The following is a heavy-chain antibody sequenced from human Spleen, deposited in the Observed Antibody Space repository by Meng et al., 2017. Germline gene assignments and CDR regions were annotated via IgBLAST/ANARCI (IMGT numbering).Heavy chain of an antibody. Sequence: QVQVGQSGAEVMKPVSSVKVSCKALGGIFSNYVIGWVRQAPGQGLEWMGGINAVFGTTNYAQKFQDRVTITRNTSISTAYMELSSLRSEDTAVYYCARVSTMIVDDAFDIWGQGTMVTVSS. V-gene: IGHV1-69*05. CDR3: ARVSTMIVDDAFDI. J-gene: IGHJ3*02. CDR1: GGIFSNYV. D-gene: IGHD3-22*01. CDR2: INAVFGTT.